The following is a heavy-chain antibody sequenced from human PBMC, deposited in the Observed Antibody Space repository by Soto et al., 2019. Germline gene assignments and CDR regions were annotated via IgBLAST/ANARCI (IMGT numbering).Heavy chain of an antibody. CDR1: GFIFSDYG. V-gene: IGHV3-48*02. J-gene: IGHJ4*02. CDR3: TRDPEGDLDFDY. CDR2: INAPSTST. Sequence: EVHLVESGGGLVQPGGSLRLSCAASGFIFSDYGLTWVRQAPGKGLEWVSHINAPSTSTLYADSVRGRFTISRDNAKNSVYLQMSSRSDEDTAVYYCTRDPEGDLDFDYWGRGTLVTVSS. D-gene: IGHD2-21*02.